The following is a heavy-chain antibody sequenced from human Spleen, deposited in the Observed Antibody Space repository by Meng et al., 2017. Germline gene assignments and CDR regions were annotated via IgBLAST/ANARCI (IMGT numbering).Heavy chain of an antibody. J-gene: IGHJ2*01. CDR3: ARVLGVAPFYFDL. CDR2: IFSDSTT. CDR1: GFSVRTKY. V-gene: IGHV3-53*01. D-gene: IGHD3-16*01. Sequence: GESLKISCAATGFSVRTKYMTWVRQAPGKGLEWVSVIFSDSTTYYADSVRGRFTISRDNSKNTLFLQMNSLRGEDTAVYYCARVLGVAPFYFDLWGRGTLVTVSS.